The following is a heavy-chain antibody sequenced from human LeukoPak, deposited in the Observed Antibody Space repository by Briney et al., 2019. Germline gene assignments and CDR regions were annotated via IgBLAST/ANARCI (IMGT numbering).Heavy chain of an antibody. J-gene: IGHJ6*03. Sequence: SSETLSLTCTVSGGSISSSSYYWGWIRQPPGKGLEWIGSIYYSGSTYYNPSLKSRVTISVDTSKNQFSLKLSSVTAADTAVYYCARESSVWFGDYYYYYMDVWGKGTTVTISS. CDR3: ARESSVWFGDYYYYYMDV. CDR1: GGSISSSSYY. V-gene: IGHV4-39*07. D-gene: IGHD3-10*01. CDR2: IYYSGST.